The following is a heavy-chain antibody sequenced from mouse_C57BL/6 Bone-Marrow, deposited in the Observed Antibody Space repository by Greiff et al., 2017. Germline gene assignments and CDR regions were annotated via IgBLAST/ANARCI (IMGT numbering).Heavy chain of an antibody. CDR1: GYTFTSYW. J-gene: IGHJ1*03. Sequence: EVQLQESGTVLARPGASVKMSCKTSGYTFTSYWMHWVKQRPGQGLEWIGAIYPGNSDTSYNQKFKGKANMTAVTSASTAYMELSSLTNEDSAVYYCTLYDGVPFDFWGTGTTVTVSS. D-gene: IGHD2-3*01. CDR2: IYPGNSDT. V-gene: IGHV1-5*01. CDR3: TLYDGVPFDF.